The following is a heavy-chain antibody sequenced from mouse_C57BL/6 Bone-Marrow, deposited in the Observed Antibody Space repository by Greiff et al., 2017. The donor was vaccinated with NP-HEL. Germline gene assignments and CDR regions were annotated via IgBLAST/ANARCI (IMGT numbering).Heavy chain of an antibody. V-gene: IGHV1-53*01. Sequence: VQLQQPGIELVKPGASVKLSCKASGYTFTSYWMHWVKQRPGQGLEWIGNINPSNGGTNYNEKFKSKATLTVDKSSSTAYMQLSSLTSEDSAVYYCARWRRGLGNFDYWGQGTTLTVSS. D-gene: IGHD3-1*01. CDR1: GYTFTSYW. CDR3: ARWRRGLGNFDY. J-gene: IGHJ2*01. CDR2: INPSNGGT.